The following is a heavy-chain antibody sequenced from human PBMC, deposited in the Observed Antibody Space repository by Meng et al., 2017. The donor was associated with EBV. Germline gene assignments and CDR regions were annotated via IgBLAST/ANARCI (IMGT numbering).Heavy chain of an antibody. CDR1: GYTFTGYG. J-gene: IGHJ4*02. Sequence: QVLRWQSGDALKRAGASVRVSCKASGYTFTGYGISWVRQAPGQGLEWMGWISAYNGNTNYAQKLQGRVTMTTDTSTSTAYMELRSLRSDDTAVYYCARVRTFGGVIPPDYWGQGTLVTVSS. CDR3: ARVRTFGGVIPPDY. D-gene: IGHD3-16*02. CDR2: ISAYNGNT. V-gene: IGHV1-18*01.